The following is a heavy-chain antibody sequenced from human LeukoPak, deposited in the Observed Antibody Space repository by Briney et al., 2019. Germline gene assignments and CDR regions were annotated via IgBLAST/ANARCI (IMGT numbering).Heavy chain of an antibody. D-gene: IGHD5-12*01. CDR1: GFTFSSYA. CDR2: IIDSGDIT. Sequence: GGSLRLSCEASGFTFSSYAMSWVRQAPGKGLEWVSGIIDSGDITYYANSVKGRFTISRDNSKNTLYLQMNSLRLEDTAVYYCAKGGYDYIEVAYFDFWGQGTLVTVSS. J-gene: IGHJ4*02. V-gene: IGHV3-23*01. CDR3: AKGGYDYIEVAYFDF.